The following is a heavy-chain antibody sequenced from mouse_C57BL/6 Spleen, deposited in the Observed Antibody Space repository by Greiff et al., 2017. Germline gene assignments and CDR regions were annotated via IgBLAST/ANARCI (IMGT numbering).Heavy chain of an antibody. Sequence: VQLQQPGAELVKPGASVKMSCKASGYTFTSYWITWVKQRPGQGLEWIGYLYPGSGSTNYNEKFKSKATLTVDTSSSTAYMQLSSLTSEDSAVYYCARHEDRSGSGAYWGQGTLVTVSA. D-gene: IGHD3-2*02. CDR3: ARHEDRSGSGAY. J-gene: IGHJ3*01. V-gene: IGHV1-55*01. CDR2: LYPGSGST. CDR1: GYTFTSYW.